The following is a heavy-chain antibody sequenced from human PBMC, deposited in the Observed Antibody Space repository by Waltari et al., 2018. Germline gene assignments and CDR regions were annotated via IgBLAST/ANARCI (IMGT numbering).Heavy chain of an antibody. J-gene: IGHJ6*02. V-gene: IGHV3-23*01. CDR2: ISGSGGST. CDR3: AKGGGIVVVPAARARDYYYGMDV. CDR1: GFTFSSYA. Sequence: LVQPGGSLRLSCAASGFTFSSYAMSWVRQAPGKGLEWVSAISGSGGSTYYADSVKGRFTISRDNSKNTLYLQMNSLRAEDTAVYYCAKGGGIVVVPAARARDYYYGMDVWGQGTTVTVSS. D-gene: IGHD2-2*01.